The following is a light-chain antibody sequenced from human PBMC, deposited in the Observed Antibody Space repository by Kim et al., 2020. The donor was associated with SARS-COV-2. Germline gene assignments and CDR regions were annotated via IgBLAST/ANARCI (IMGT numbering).Light chain of an antibody. V-gene: IGKV1-9*01. Sequence: SASVGDRVTVTCRASQGVGSYLAWYQQKPGKAPQLLIYAASILQSGVPSRFSGRGSGTDFTLTISSLQPEDFATYYCQQLHNYPLTFGGGTK. J-gene: IGKJ4*01. CDR3: QQLHNYPLT. CDR2: AAS. CDR1: QGVGSY.